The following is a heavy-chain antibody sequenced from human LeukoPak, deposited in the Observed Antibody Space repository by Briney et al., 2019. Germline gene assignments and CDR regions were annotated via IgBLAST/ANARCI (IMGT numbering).Heavy chain of an antibody. CDR1: GFTFSRYP. D-gene: IGHD2-15*01. CDR3: ARDRRIVVVLAATLDSYYYYGMDV. Sequence: GGARLLSCAASGFTFSRYPMHGVRPAPGKRLEGVAVISYDGSNKYYAASGKGRFTISRNNSKSTLYLQIYSLRAEDTAVYYCARDRRIVVVLAATLDSYYYYGMDVWGQGTTVSVSS. V-gene: IGHV3-30*04. J-gene: IGHJ6*02. CDR2: ISYDGSNK.